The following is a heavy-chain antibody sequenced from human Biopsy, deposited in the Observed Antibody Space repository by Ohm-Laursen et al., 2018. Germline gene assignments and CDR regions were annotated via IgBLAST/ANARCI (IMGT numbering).Heavy chain of an antibody. J-gene: IGHJ6*02. Sequence: SVKVSCKASGYTFAGYYLHWVRQAPGQGLEWMGVISPSGATTSFSQKFQGRITMTRDTSTGTVYMDLNSLGSEDTDVYYCARAGVGSDGTDSYYYGMDVWGPGTTVTVSS. D-gene: IGHD5-24*01. CDR2: ISPSGATT. CDR1: GYTFAGYY. V-gene: IGHV1-46*01. CDR3: ARAGVGSDGTDSYYYGMDV.